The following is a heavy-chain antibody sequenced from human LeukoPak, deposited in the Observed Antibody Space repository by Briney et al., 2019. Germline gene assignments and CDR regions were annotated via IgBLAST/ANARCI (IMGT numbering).Heavy chain of an antibody. CDR3: ARVGSSGYQNY. CDR2: IIPSDGFT. D-gene: IGHD3-22*01. V-gene: IGHV1-46*01. CDR1: GYTFSSYY. J-gene: IGHJ4*02. Sequence: ASVKVSCKASGYTFSSYYVHWVRQAPGQGLEWMGMIIPSDGFTSYAQKFQGRVTMTRDMSTSTVYMELSSLRSDDTAVYYCARVGSSGYQNYWGQGTLVTVSS.